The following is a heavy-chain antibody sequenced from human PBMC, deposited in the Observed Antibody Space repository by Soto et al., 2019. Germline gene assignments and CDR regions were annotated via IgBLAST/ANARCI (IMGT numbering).Heavy chain of an antibody. J-gene: IGHJ4*02. V-gene: IGHV3-23*01. CDR3: AKYQPMTQPRPYFDY. D-gene: IGHD3-22*01. Sequence: PGGSLRLSYAASGFLVSRYPMSCVRQAPGKGLEWVSAISSSGGSTFYADSVKGRFTISRDNSRNTLYLQMNSLRAEDTAIYYCAKYQPMTQPRPYFDYWGQGT. CDR1: GFLVSRYP. CDR2: ISSSGGST.